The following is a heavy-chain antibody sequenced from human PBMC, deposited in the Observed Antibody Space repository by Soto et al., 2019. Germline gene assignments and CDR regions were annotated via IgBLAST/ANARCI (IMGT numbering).Heavy chain of an antibody. CDR3: ARSSYGSEYYYYGMDV. V-gene: IGHV5-10-1*01. Sequence: PGESVKISCKGSGYSFTSYWISWVRQMPGKGLEWMGRIDPSDSYTNYSPSFQGHVTISADKSISTAYLQWSSLKASDTAMYYCARSSYGSEYYYYGMDVWGQGTTVTVSS. J-gene: IGHJ6*02. D-gene: IGHD5-18*01. CDR1: GYSFTSYW. CDR2: IDPSDSYT.